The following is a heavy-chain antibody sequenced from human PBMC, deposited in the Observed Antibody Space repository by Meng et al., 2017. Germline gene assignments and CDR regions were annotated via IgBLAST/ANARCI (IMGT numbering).Heavy chain of an antibody. CDR1: GFTFSSYA. CDR3: ARATVTTLGLDY. V-gene: IGHV3-30*04. Sequence: LSLTCAASGFTFSSYAMHWVRQAPGKGLEWVAVISYDGSNKYYAESVKGRFTISRDNSKNTLYLQMNSLRAEDTAVYYCARATVTTLGLDYWGQGTLVTVSS. J-gene: IGHJ4*02. D-gene: IGHD4-17*01. CDR2: ISYDGSNK.